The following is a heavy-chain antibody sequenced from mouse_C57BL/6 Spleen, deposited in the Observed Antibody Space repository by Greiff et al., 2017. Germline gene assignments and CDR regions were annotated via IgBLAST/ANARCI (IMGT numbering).Heavy chain of an antibody. V-gene: IGHV5-15*01. Sequence: EVQVVESGGGLVQPGGSLKLSCAASGFTFSDYGMAWVRQAPRKGPEWVAFISNLAYSIYYADTVTGRFTISRENAKNTLYLEMSSLRSEDTAMYYCARQELTGPFAYWGQGTLVTVSA. J-gene: IGHJ3*01. CDR1: GFTFSDYG. D-gene: IGHD4-1*01. CDR3: ARQELTGPFAY. CDR2: ISNLAYSI.